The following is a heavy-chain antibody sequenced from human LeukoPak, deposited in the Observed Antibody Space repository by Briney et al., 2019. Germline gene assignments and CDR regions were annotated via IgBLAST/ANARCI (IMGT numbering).Heavy chain of an antibody. D-gene: IGHD6-6*01. V-gene: IGHV4-59*08. J-gene: IGHJ4*02. CDR3: ARHRAYSSSSPFDY. Sequence: AGTLSLTCSVSGGSISSLYWSWIRQPPGKGLEWIGYIYYTGSTYYILSLKSRVTMFVDMSKNQFSLRLSSVTAADTAVYYCARHRAYSSSSPFDYWGQGTLVTVSS. CDR1: GGSISSLY. CDR2: IYYTGST.